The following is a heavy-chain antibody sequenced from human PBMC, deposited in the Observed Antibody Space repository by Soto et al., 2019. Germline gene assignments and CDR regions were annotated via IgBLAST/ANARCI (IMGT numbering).Heavy chain of an antibody. CDR3: ARRGYSGYLPPYYYGMDV. D-gene: IGHD5-12*01. J-gene: IGHJ6*02. V-gene: IGHV1-69*06. CDR2: IIPIFGTA. CDR1: GGTFSSYA. Sequence: QVQLVQSGAEVKKPGSSVKVSCKASGGTFSSYAISWVRQAPGQGLEWMGGIIPIFGTANYAQKFKGRVTITADKSTSTADKELSSLRSEDTAVYYCARRGYSGYLPPYYYGMDVWGQGTTVTGSS.